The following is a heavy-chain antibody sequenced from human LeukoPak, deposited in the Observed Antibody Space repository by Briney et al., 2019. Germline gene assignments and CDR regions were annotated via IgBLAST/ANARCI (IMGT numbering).Heavy chain of an antibody. V-gene: IGHV4-4*09. CDR3: ARQQKGYCSSTSCYRPMDV. CDR1: GGSISSYY. J-gene: IGHJ6*03. D-gene: IGHD2-2*01. CDR2: IYTSGST. Sequence: SETLSLTCTVSGGSISSYYWSWLRQPPGKGLEWIGYIYTSGSTNHNPSLKSRVTISVDTSKNQFSLKLSSVTAADTAVYYCARQQKGYCSSTSCYRPMDVWGKGTTVTVSS.